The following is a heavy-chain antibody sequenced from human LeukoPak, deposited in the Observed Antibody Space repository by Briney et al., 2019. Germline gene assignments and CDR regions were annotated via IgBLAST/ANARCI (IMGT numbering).Heavy chain of an antibody. V-gene: IGHV4-39*01. Sequence: PSETLSLTCTVSGGSISSSSYYWGWTRQPPGKGLEWIGSIYYSGSTYYNPSLKSRVTISVDTSKNQFSLKLSSVTAADTAVYYCARGVITTEDYFDYWGQGTLVTVSS. CDR2: IYYSGST. J-gene: IGHJ4*02. CDR3: ARGVITTEDYFDY. CDR1: GGSISSSSYY. D-gene: IGHD3-22*01.